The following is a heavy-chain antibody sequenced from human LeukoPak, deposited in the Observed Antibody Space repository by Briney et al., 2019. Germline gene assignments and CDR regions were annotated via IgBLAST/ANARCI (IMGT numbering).Heavy chain of an antibody. J-gene: IGHJ3*02. CDR1: GYTFTGQF. CDR3: ARGRSASSYDAFNI. V-gene: IGHV1-2*02. D-gene: IGHD2-15*01. CDR2: INPNSGDT. Sequence: ASVTVSCKASGYTFTGQFIHWVRQAPGQGLEWMGWINPNSGDTNYAQNFQGRVTMTRDTSISTAYMELSRLTSDDTAMYYCARGRSASSYDAFNIWGQGTMVTVSS.